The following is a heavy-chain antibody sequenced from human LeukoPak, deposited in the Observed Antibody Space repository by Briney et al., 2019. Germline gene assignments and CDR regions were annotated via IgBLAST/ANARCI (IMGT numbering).Heavy chain of an antibody. V-gene: IGHV3-11*04. CDR1: GLTLSDYY. CDR3: ARNGNRPNDAFVI. D-gene: IGHD2-8*01. J-gene: IGHJ3*02. Sequence: GGSLRLSCAASGLTLSDYYMTWIRQAPGKGLEWVSYISSSGGSGNIYYADSVKGRFTISRDNAKNSLYLQMNSLTAEDTAMYSGARNGNRPNDAFVIWGQGQWSPSLQ. CDR2: ISSSGGSGNI.